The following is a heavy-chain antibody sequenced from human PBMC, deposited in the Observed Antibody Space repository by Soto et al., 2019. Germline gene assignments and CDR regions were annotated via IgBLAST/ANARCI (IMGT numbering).Heavy chain of an antibody. Sequence: SETLSLTCTVSGGSISSSSYYWGWIRQPPGKGLEWIGSIYYSGSTNYNPSLKSRVTISVDTSKNQFSLKLSSVTAADTAVYYCARLIGAAAGADYYYYGMDVWGQGTTVTVSS. CDR3: ARLIGAAAGADYYYYGMDV. CDR1: GGSISSSSYY. V-gene: IGHV4-39*07. J-gene: IGHJ6*02. D-gene: IGHD6-13*01. CDR2: IYYSGST.